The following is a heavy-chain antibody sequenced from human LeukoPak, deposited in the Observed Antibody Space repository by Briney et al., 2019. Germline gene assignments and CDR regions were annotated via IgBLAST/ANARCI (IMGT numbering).Heavy chain of an antibody. CDR2: INPNSGGT. Sequence: ASVKVSCKASGYTFTCYYMHWVRQAPGQGLEWMGWINPNSGGTNYAQKFQGRVTMTRDTSISTAYMELSRLRSDDTAVYYCARDFRFGELNAIYYYYYYMDVWGKGTTVTISS. D-gene: IGHD3-10*01. V-gene: IGHV1-2*02. J-gene: IGHJ6*03. CDR1: GYTFTCYY. CDR3: ARDFRFGELNAIYYYYYYMDV.